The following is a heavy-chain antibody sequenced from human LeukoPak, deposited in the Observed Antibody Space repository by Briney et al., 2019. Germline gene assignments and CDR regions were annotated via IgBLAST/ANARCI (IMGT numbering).Heavy chain of an antibody. J-gene: IGHJ5*02. CDR3: ATIAAAGFWFDP. CDR1: GFTFSSYS. V-gene: IGHV3-21*01. Sequence: PGGSLRLSCAASGFTFSSYSMNWVRQAPGKGLEWVSSISSSSSYIYYADSVKGRFTISRDNAKNSLYLQMNSLRAEGTAVYYCATIAAAGFWFDPWGQGTLVTVSS. CDR2: ISSSSSYI. D-gene: IGHD6-13*01.